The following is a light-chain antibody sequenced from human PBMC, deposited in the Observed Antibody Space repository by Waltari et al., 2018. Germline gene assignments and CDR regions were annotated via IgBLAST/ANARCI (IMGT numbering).Light chain of an antibody. V-gene: IGKV4-1*01. J-gene: IGKJ2*01. CDR3: QQYYTAPYT. CDR2: WAS. Sequence: DIMMTQSPDSLAVSLGEKATINCKSNQSLLYNSKNKNYLAWYQQKPGQPLKLFFYWASSRESGVPDRFSGSGSGTDFTLTIGSLQAEDVAVYYCQQYYTAPYTFGQGTKLEIK. CDR1: QSLLYNSKNKNY.